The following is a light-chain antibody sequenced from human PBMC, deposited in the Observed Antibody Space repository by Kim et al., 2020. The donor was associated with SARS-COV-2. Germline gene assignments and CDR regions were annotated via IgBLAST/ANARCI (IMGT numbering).Light chain of an antibody. CDR1: QDITNH. CDR3: QQYARLTST. J-gene: IGKJ5*01. Sequence: ASEGDRVTITCQARQDITNHLNWYQQKPGKAPNRLIYDAATLERGVPSRFSGSGSGTDFTFTISSLQPEDIATYYCQQYARLTSTFGQGTRLEIK. CDR2: DAA. V-gene: IGKV1-33*01.